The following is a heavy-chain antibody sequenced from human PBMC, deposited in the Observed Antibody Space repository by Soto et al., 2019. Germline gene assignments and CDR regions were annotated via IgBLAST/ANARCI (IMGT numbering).Heavy chain of an antibody. D-gene: IGHD2-15*01. V-gene: IGHV4-30-4*01. Sequence: SETLSLTCSVSGDSISTVDYFWAWVRQPPGQVLEYIGYIYKSATTYYNPSFESRVAISLDTSKSQFSLNVTSLTAADTAVYFCARGRYCLTGRCFPNWFDSWGQGTLVTVSS. J-gene: IGHJ5*01. CDR3: ARGRYCLTGRCFPNWFDS. CDR1: GDSISTVDYF. CDR2: IYKSATT.